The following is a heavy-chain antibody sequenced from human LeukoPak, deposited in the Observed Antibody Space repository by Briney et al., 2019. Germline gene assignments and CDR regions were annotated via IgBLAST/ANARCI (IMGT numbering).Heavy chain of an antibody. J-gene: IGHJ4*02. Sequence: SETLSLTCTVSGGSISSYYWSWIRQPPGKGLEWIGYIYYSGSTNYNPSLKSRVTISVDTSKNQFSLKLSSVTAADTAVYYCARSVGSERDFDYWGQGALVTVSS. CDR1: GGSISSYY. CDR2: IYYSGST. V-gene: IGHV4-59*01. CDR3: ARSVGSERDFDY. D-gene: IGHD1-26*01.